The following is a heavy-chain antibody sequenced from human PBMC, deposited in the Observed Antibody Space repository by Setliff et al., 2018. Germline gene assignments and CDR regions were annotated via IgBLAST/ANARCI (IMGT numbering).Heavy chain of an antibody. V-gene: IGHV1-46*01. CDR2: INPSGGYA. J-gene: IGHJ6*03. CDR3: ARDKGYDSSGYYFYYYYYMDV. Sequence: ASVKVSCKASGYTFTTYYMHWVRQAPGQGLEWMGIINPSGGYANYAQKFQGRVTMTRDTSTSTVYMELSSLGSEDTAVYYCARDKGYDSSGYYFYYYYYMDVWGKGTTVTVSS. D-gene: IGHD3-22*01. CDR1: GYTFTTYY.